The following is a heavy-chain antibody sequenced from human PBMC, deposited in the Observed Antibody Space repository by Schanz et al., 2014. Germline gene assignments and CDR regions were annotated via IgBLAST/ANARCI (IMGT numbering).Heavy chain of an antibody. CDR2: LTEGGGGT. V-gene: IGHV3-23*01. J-gene: IGHJ4*02. CDR3: ARDAVTSVLTPGFYY. Sequence: EVQLLESGGGLAQPGGSLRLACAASGFNFNTYAMSWVRQAPGKGLEWVSGLTEGGGGTYYTDAVKGRFTISRDSSKNTLYLQMNSLRADDTAVYYCARDAVTSVLTPGFYYWGQGTLVTVSS. CDR1: GFNFNTYA. D-gene: IGHD4-17*01.